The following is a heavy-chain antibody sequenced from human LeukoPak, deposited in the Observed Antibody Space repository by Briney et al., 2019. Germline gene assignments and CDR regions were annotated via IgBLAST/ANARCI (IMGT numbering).Heavy chain of an antibody. CDR3: ARGKYYYDSSGYLAP. V-gene: IGHV3-13*01. D-gene: IGHD3-22*01. CDR1: GFTFSSYD. J-gene: IGHJ5*02. Sequence: GGSLRLSCAASGFTFSSYDMHWVRQITGEGLEWVSAIDTAGDTYYPGSVKGRFTISRENAKNSLYLQMNSLRVGDTAVYYCARGKYYYDSSGYLAPWGQGTLVTVSS. CDR2: IDTAGDT.